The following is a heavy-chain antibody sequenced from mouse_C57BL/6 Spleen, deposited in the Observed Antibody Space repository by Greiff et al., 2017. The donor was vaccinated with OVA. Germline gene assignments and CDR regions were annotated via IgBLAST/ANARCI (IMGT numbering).Heavy chain of an antibody. V-gene: IGHV1-26*01. D-gene: IGHD1-1*01. CDR1: GYTFTDYY. Sequence: EVQLQQSGPELVKPGASVKISCKASGYTFTDYYMNWVKQSHGKSLEWIGDINPNNGGTSYNQKFKGKATLTVDKSSSTAYMELRSLTSEDSAVYYCANNYDGSRDFDYWGQGTTLTVSS. J-gene: IGHJ2*01. CDR2: INPNNGGT. CDR3: ANNYDGSRDFDY.